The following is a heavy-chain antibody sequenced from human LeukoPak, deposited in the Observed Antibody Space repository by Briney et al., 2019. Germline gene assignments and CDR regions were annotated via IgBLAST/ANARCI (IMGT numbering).Heavy chain of an antibody. CDR3: ARHLDY. CDR1: GGSISNYY. V-gene: IGHV4-59*08. Sequence: PSQTLSLTCTVSGGSISNYYWSWIRQPPGKGLEWIGYIYYSGSTNYNPSLKSRVTISVDTSKNQFSLKLNSVTAADTAVYYCARHLDYWGQGTLVTVSS. J-gene: IGHJ4*02. CDR2: IYYSGST.